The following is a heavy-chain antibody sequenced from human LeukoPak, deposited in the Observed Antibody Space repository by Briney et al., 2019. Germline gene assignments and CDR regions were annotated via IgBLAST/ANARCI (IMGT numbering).Heavy chain of an antibody. Sequence: GGSLRLSCAASGFTFDDYGMSWVRQAPGKGPEWVSGINWNCGSTGYADSVKGRFTISRDNAKNSLYLQRNSLRAEDTAVYYCARASYGSGSPYEPQKYCFDYWGQGTLVTVSS. CDR2: INWNCGST. V-gene: IGHV3-20*04. J-gene: IGHJ4*02. CDR3: ARASYGSGSPYEPQKYCFDY. CDR1: GFTFDDYG. D-gene: IGHD3-10*01.